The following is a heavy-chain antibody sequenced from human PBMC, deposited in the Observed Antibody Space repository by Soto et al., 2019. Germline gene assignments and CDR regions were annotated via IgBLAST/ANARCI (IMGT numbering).Heavy chain of an antibody. Sequence: GGSLRLSCVGTGLNFDDFAMHWVRQAPGKGLEWVSGITWNSRVLAYADSVKGRFTISRDNARNSLYLQMDSLRDEDTALYYCAKGRYDFWSPYYFDSWGQGTLVT. CDR2: ITWNSRVL. CDR1: GLNFDDFA. J-gene: IGHJ4*02. CDR3: AKGRYDFWSPYYFDS. D-gene: IGHD3-3*01. V-gene: IGHV3-9*01.